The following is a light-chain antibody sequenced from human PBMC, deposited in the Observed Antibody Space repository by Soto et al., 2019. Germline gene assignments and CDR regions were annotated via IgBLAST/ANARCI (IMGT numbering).Light chain of an antibody. J-gene: IGLJ1*01. CDR3: CSYAGSSTYV. Sequence: QSVLNQPASVSGSPGQSITISCTGTSSDVGSYNLVSWYQQHPGKAPKLMIYEVSKRPSGVPNRFSGSKSGNTASLTISGLQAEDEADYYCCSYAGSSTYVFGTGTKVTVL. CDR1: SSDVGSYNL. V-gene: IGLV2-23*02. CDR2: EVS.